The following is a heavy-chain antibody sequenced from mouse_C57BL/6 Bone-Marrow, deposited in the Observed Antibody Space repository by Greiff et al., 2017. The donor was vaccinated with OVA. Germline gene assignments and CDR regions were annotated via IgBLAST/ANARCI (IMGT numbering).Heavy chain of an antibody. CDR1: GYTFTSYW. D-gene: IGHD1-1*01. V-gene: IGHV1-69*01. J-gene: IGHJ2*01. CDR3: ATFITTVVEYYVDY. CDR2: LDPSDSYT. Sequence: QVQLKQPGAELVMPGASVKLSCKASGYTFTSYWMHWVKQRPGQGLEWIGELDPSDSYTNYNQKFTGKSTLTVDKFSRTAYMQRSSLTSEDSAVYYWATFITTVVEYYVDYWGQGTTLTVSS.